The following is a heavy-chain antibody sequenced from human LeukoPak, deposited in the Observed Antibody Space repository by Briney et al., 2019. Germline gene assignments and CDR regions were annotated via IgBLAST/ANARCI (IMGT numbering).Heavy chain of an antibody. Sequence: PSETLSLTCAVYGGSFSGYYWSWIRQPPGKGLEWIGEINHSGSTNYNPSLKSRVTISVDTSKNQFSLKLSSVTAADTAVYYCARGRAVATISGGDPGEYYFDYWGQGTLVTVSS. CDR2: INHSGST. CDR3: ARGRAVATISGGDPGEYYFDY. CDR1: GGSFSGYY. V-gene: IGHV4-34*01. D-gene: IGHD5-12*01. J-gene: IGHJ4*02.